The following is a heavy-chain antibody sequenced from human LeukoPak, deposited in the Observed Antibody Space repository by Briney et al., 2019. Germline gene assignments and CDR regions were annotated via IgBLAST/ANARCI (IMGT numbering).Heavy chain of an antibody. V-gene: IGHV4-39*01. CDR3: AEVYYDFWSGHNWFDP. Sequence: SETLSLTCTVSGDSISSSSYYWGWIRQPPGKGLEWIGSIYYSGSTYYNPSLKSRVTISVDTSKNQFSLKLSSVTAADTAVYYCAEVYYDFWSGHNWFDPWGQGTLVTVSS. J-gene: IGHJ5*02. CDR2: IYYSGST. CDR1: GDSISSSSYY. D-gene: IGHD3-3*01.